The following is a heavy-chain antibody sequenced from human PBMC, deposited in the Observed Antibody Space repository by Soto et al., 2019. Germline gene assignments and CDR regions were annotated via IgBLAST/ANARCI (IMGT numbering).Heavy chain of an antibody. V-gene: IGHV4-4*07. J-gene: IGHJ6*02. CDR3: ARVPVAVAATEDYYGLDV. CDR2: INTDGLS. Sequence: TLSLTCSVSGVSITSYYWSWIRQSAGGGLEWMGRINTDGLSTYSPSFKSRLTMSLDTSKNQVSLGLISVTAADTAVYFCARVPVAVAATEDYYGLDVWGQGTTVTV. CDR1: GVSITSYY. D-gene: IGHD2-15*01.